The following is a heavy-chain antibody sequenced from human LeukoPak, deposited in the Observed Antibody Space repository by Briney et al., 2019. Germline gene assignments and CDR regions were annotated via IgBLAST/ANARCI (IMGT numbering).Heavy chain of an antibody. CDR3: ATNQYGDYTLGDY. J-gene: IGHJ4*02. V-gene: IGHV1-2*02. CDR2: INPNSGGT. CDR1: GSTFTDYY. Sequence: ASVKVSCKASGSTFTDYYMHWVRQAPGQGLEWMGWINPNSGGTNFAQKFQGRVTMTRDTSISTAYMELNRLRSDDTAVYYCATNQYGDYTLGDYWGQGTLVSVSS. D-gene: IGHD4-17*01.